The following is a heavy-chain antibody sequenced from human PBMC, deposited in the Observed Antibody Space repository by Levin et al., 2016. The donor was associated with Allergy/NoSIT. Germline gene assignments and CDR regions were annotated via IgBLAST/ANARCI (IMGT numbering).Heavy chain of an antibody. CDR2: ISGSGGST. CDR3: AKITMEHQLIGHYFDF. V-gene: IGHV3-23*01. Sequence: GESLKISCAASGFTFSNFAMTWVRQAPGKGLQWVSTISGSGGSTFFADSVKGRFTISRDNPKNTLYLLLDTLRDDDTAVYYCAKITMEHQLIGHYFDFWGQGTLVTVSS. J-gene: IGHJ4*02. CDR1: GFTFSNFA. D-gene: IGHD2-2*01.